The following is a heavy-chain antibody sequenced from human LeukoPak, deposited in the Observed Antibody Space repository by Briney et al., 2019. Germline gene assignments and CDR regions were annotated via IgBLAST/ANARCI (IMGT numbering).Heavy chain of an antibody. D-gene: IGHD4-17*01. Sequence: PGGSLRLPCAASGFTFSRYCMHWVRQAPGKGLEGVAVICYDGSNKYYADSVKGRFTISRDNPKITLYLQMNSLRAEDTAVYYCARESVISEYGAFDIWGQGTMVTVSS. V-gene: IGHV3-33*01. CDR2: ICYDGSNK. CDR1: GFTFSRYC. J-gene: IGHJ3*02. CDR3: ARESVISEYGAFDI.